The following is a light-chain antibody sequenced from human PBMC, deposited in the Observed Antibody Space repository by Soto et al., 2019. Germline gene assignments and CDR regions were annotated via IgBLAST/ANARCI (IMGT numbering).Light chain of an antibody. V-gene: IGKV3-15*01. CDR3: LQYYNSPRT. J-gene: IGKJ1*01. Sequence: EVVMSQSPSTLSVSAGEGATLSCRASQGIGGTLAWYQHKPGQTPRLLIYDTSTRATGVPARFSGSRSGTEFTLTINSLQSEDFAVYYCLQYYNSPRTFGQGTKVDIK. CDR2: DTS. CDR1: QGIGGT.